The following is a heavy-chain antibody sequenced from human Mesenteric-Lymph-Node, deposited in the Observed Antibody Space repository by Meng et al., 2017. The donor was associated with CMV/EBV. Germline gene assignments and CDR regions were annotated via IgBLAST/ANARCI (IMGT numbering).Heavy chain of an antibody. V-gene: IGHV3-49*04. CDR3: TRDAPMIVVVITLVDYYGMDV. CDR1: GFTFGDYA. D-gene: IGHD3-22*01. CDR2: IRSKAYGGTT. Sequence: GESLKISCTASGFTFGDYAMSWVRQAPGKGLEWVGFIRSKAYGGTTEYAASVKGRFTISRDDSKSIAYLQMNSLKTEDTAVYYCTRDAPMIVVVITLVDYYGMDVWGQGTTVTVSS. J-gene: IGHJ6*02.